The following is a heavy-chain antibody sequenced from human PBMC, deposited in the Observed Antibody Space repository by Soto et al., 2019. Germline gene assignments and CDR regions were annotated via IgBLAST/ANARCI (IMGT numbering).Heavy chain of an antibody. Sequence: TLPRSCTASGPSTSGFYWSWIRTSAGKGLEWIGRIYATGTTDYNPSLKSRVMMSVDTSKKQFSLKLRSVTAADTAVYYCVRDGTKTLRDWFDPWGQGISVTVSS. J-gene: IGHJ5*02. CDR1: GPSTSGFY. CDR3: VRDGTKTLRDWFDP. CDR2: IYATGTT. D-gene: IGHD1-1*01. V-gene: IGHV4-4*07.